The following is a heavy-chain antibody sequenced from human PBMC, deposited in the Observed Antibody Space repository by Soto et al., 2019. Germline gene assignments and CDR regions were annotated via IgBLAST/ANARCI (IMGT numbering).Heavy chain of an antibody. V-gene: IGHV3-13*01. J-gene: IGHJ4*02. CDR2: IGTAGDT. CDR1: GVTFSSYN. CDR3: ARGTETSSSCPDY. Sequence: GGSLRLSCTASGVTFSSYNMYWVRQAAGEGLEWVSGIGTAGDTSYPGSVKGRFTISRENAKNSLYLQMNSLRDDDTAVYYCARGTETSSSCPDYWGRGTLVTVS. D-gene: IGHD6-13*01.